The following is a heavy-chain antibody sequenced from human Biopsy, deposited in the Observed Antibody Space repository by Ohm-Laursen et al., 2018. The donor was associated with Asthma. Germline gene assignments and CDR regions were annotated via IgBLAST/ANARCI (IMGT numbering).Heavy chain of an antibody. Sequence: SVKVSCKTSGYTFNSAGITWVRQAPGQGLEWMGWISVYNGNTKVAQKLQDRVTMITDTSTSTAYMELRSLGSDDTAVYFRARAVDYSHYYGIDVWGQGTTVTVS. CDR3: ARAVDYSHYYGIDV. CDR2: ISVYNGNT. D-gene: IGHD3-10*01. J-gene: IGHJ6*02. V-gene: IGHV1-18*01. CDR1: GYTFNSAG.